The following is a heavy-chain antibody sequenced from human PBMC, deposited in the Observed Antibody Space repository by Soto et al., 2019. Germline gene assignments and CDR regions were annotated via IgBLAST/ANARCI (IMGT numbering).Heavy chain of an antibody. CDR3: ARDRGYYDTSGFQGFVQYFHH. D-gene: IGHD3-22*01. CDR1: GDTFSSYA. V-gene: IGHV1-69*01. Sequence: QVQLVQSGAEVKKPGSSVKVSCKASGDTFSSYAFSWVRQAPGQGLEWMGGIIPIFGTTNYAPKFQGRARITADESTRTAYMELSSLRSEDTAVYYCARDRGYYDTSGFQGFVQYFHHWGQGTLVTVSS. J-gene: IGHJ1*01. CDR2: IIPIFGTT.